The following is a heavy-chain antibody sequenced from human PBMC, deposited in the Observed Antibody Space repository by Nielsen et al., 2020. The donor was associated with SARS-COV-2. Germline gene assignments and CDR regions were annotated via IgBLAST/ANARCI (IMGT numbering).Heavy chain of an antibody. CDR3: ATGFRDSSSLHY. CDR1: GFMFSNDW. D-gene: IGHD6-6*01. Sequence: GESLKISCAASGFMFSNDWMSWVRLAPGKGLEWVANIKRDGSEKHYVDSVKGRFTVSRDDSKNTLYLQMNSLRAEDAGVYYCATGFRDSSSLHYWGQGTLVTVSS. CDR2: IKRDGSEK. J-gene: IGHJ4*02. V-gene: IGHV3-7*01.